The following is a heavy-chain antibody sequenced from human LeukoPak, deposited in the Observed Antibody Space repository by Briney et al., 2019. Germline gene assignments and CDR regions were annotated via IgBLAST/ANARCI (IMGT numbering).Heavy chain of an antibody. CDR1: GGSISSSSFF. Sequence: SETLSPTCTVSGGSISSSSFFWGWIRQPPGQGLEWIAAIHYSGVTHYNPSLKSRVTISADTSRNQFSLKLNSVTATDTAVYYCARLGHCSGGGSCHHDYWGQGTLVTVSS. V-gene: IGHV4-39*01. D-gene: IGHD2-15*01. CDR2: IHYSGVT. J-gene: IGHJ4*02. CDR3: ARLGHCSGGGSCHHDY.